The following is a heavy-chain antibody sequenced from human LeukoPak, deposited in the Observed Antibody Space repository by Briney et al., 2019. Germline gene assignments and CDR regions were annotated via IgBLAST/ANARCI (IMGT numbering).Heavy chain of an antibody. Sequence: PSETLSLTCTVSGGSISSYYWSWIRQPAGKGLEWIGRIYTSGSTTYNPSLKSRVTMSVDTSKNQFSLKLSSVTAADTAVYYCARDGGYCSGGSCYSLSSFWFDPWGQGTLVTVSS. D-gene: IGHD2-15*01. CDR1: GGSISSYY. CDR2: IYTSGST. CDR3: ARDGGYCSGGSCYSLSSFWFDP. J-gene: IGHJ5*02. V-gene: IGHV4-4*07.